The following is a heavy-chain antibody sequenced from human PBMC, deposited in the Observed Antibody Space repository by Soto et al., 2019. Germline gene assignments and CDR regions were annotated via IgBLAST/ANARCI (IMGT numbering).Heavy chain of an antibody. Sequence: SETLSLTCTVSGGSISSSSYYWGWIRQPPGKGLEWIGSIYYSGSTYYNPSLKSRVTISVDTSKNQFSLKLSSVTAADTAVYYCARHGDIVLMVYARGGWFDPWGQGTLVTVSS. CDR1: GGSISSSSYY. J-gene: IGHJ5*02. V-gene: IGHV4-39*01. CDR2: IYYSGST. D-gene: IGHD2-8*01. CDR3: ARHGDIVLMVYARGGWFDP.